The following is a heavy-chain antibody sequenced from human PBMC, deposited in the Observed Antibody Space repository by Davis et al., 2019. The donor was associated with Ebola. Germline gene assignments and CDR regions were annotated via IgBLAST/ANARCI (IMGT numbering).Heavy chain of an antibody. V-gene: IGHV3-15*01. CDR1: GFTFSSYG. D-gene: IGHD2-15*01. CDR3: TTDHPAVAAAS. CDR2: IKSKTDGGTT. Sequence: GESLKISCAASGFTFSSYGMHWVRQAPGKGLEWVGRIKSKTDGGTTDYAAPVKGRFTISRDDSKNTLYLQMNSLKTEDTAVYYCTTDHPAVAAASWGQGTLVTVSS. J-gene: IGHJ5*02.